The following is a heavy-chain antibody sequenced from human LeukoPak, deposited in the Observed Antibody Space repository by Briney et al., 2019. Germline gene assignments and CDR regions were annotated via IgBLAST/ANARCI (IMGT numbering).Heavy chain of an antibody. CDR3: AREGIFRSSDWFFDK. Sequence: SETLSLTCTVSGGSISSSSYYWGWIRQPPGKGLEWIGSIYYSGSTYYNPSLKSRVTISVDTSKNQFSLKLSSVTAADTAVYYCAREGIFRSSDWFFDKWGQGTLVTVSS. CDR2: IYYSGST. D-gene: IGHD3-9*01. J-gene: IGHJ4*02. CDR1: GGSISSSSYY. V-gene: IGHV4-39*07.